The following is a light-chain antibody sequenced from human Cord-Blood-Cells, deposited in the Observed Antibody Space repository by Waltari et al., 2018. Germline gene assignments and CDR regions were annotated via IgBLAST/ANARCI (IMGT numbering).Light chain of an antibody. Sequence: PVRTQPPLATGTSGPRVPAPGAVGGHYADASNVYGYQQLPGTAPKLLIYRNNQRPLGVPDRFSGSKSGTSASLAISGLRSEDEADYYCAAWDDSLSGRVFGGGTKLTVL. V-gene: IGLV1-47*01. J-gene: IGLJ3*02. CDR1: GHYADASN. CDR3: AAWDDSLSGRV. CDR2: RNN.